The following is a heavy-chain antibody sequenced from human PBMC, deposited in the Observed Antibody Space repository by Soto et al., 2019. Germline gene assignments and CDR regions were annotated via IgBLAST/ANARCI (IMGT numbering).Heavy chain of an antibody. CDR2: INGGGGST. J-gene: IGHJ5*02. CDR1: GFTFSSYA. CDR3: AKDRTTVVTGKWFDP. Sequence: GGSLRLSCAASGFTFSSYAMSWVRQAPGKGLEWVSAINGGGGSTYYADSVKGRFTISRDNSKNTLDLQMNSLRAEDTAVYYCAKDRTTVVTGKWFDPWGQGTLVTVSS. D-gene: IGHD4-4*01. V-gene: IGHV3-23*01.